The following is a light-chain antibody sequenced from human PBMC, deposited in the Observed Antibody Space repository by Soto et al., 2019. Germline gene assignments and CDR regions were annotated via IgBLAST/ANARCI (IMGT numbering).Light chain of an antibody. CDR3: QQTYSNLLS. Sequence: DIQLTQSPSSLSASVGDRVIITCRASQSISSFLNWYQQKPGKALKVLISAASSLQSGVPSRFSGSGSGTDFTLTISSLEPEDFATYYCQQTYSNLLSFGGGTTVDVK. CDR1: QSISSF. J-gene: IGKJ4*01. V-gene: IGKV1-39*01. CDR2: AAS.